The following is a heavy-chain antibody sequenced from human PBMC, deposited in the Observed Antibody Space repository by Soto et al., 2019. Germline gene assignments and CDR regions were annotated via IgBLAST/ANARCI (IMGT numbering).Heavy chain of an antibody. CDR1: GGSFSGYY. V-gene: IGHV4-34*01. D-gene: IGHD7-27*01. CDR2: INHSGST. J-gene: IGHJ4*02. CDR3: ASAMGVTGARIYFDY. Sequence: SETLSLTCAVYGGSFSGYYWSWIRQPPWKGLEWIGEINHSGSTNYNPSLKSRVTISVDTSKNQFSLKLSSVTAADTAVYYCASAMGVTGARIYFDYWGQGTLVTVSS.